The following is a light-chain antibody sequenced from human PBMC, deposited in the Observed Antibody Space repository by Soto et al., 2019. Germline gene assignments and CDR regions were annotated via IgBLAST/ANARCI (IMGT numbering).Light chain of an antibody. CDR1: QSVSSSY. V-gene: IGKV3-20*01. CDR3: QHYGTSAL. J-gene: IGKJ3*01. Sequence: EIVLTQSPGTLSLSPGERATLSCRASQSVSSSYLAWYHQKPGQAPRLLIYDASRATGIPDRFSGSGSGTDFTLTITRLEPEDFAVYYCQHYGTSALFGPGTKVDI. CDR2: DAS.